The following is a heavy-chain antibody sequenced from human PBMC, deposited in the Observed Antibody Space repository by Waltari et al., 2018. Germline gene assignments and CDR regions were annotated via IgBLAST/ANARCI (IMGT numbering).Heavy chain of an antibody. CDR3: VGDKQQLYWFDP. J-gene: IGHJ5*02. Sequence: QVQLVQSGAEVKKPGASVKVSCKASGYTFTSYGISWVRQAPGQGLEWMGWVSAYNGNTNYAQKFQGRVTMTRDTSISTDYMELSRLRADDTAVYYCVGDKQQLYWFDPWGQGTLVTVSS. CDR2: VSAYNGNT. D-gene: IGHD6-13*01. V-gene: IGHV1-18*01. CDR1: GYTFTSYG.